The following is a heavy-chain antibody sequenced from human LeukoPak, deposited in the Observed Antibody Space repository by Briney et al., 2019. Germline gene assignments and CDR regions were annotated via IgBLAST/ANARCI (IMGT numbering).Heavy chain of an antibody. J-gene: IGHJ4*02. CDR1: GGSISSSNW. V-gene: IGHV4-4*02. Sequence: KPSETLSLTCAASGGSISSSNWWSWVRQPPGKGLEWIGEIYHSGSTNYNPSLKSRVTISVDKSKNQFSLKLSSVTAADTAVYYCARVEFIAAAVTYDYWGQGTLVTVSS. D-gene: IGHD6-13*01. CDR3: ARVEFIAAAVTYDY. CDR2: IYHSGST.